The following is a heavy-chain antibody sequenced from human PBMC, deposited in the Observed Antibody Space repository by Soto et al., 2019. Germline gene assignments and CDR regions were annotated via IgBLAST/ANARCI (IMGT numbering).Heavy chain of an antibody. CDR2: INSDGSST. V-gene: IGHV3-74*01. CDR1: GFTFSSYW. CDR3: ARVGHYYGSGSDSNFDY. Sequence: EVQLVESGGGLVQPGGSLRLSCAASGFTFSSYWMHWVRQAPGKGLVWVSRINSDGSSTSYADSVKGRFTISRDNAKNTLYLQMNSLRAEDTAVYYCARVGHYYGSGSDSNFDYWGQGTLVTVSS. D-gene: IGHD3-10*01. J-gene: IGHJ4*02.